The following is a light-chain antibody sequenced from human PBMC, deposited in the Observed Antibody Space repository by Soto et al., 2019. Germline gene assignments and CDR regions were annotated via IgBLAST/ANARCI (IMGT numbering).Light chain of an antibody. CDR1: RSNIGTNT. Sequence: QSVLTQPPSASGTPGQRVTISCSGSRSNIGTNTVNWYQQLPGRAPKLLIYVDHQRPSGVPDRFSGSKSGTSASLAISGLQSEDESTYYCAVWDDNLKAPVFGGGTQLTVL. CDR3: AVWDDNLKAPV. CDR2: VDH. J-gene: IGLJ2*01. V-gene: IGLV1-44*01.